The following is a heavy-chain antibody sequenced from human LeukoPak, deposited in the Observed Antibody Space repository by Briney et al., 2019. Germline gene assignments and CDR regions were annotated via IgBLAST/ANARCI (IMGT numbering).Heavy chain of an antibody. J-gene: IGHJ6*02. V-gene: IGHV5-51*01. D-gene: IGHD2-8*02. CDR1: GYTFIDYW. CDR2: IFPADSDN. CDR3: ARHGLEGCTGGRCFQSFHYYGMDV. Sequence: GESLKISCQDSGYTFIDYWIGWVRQVPGKGLEWMGIIFPADSDNEYSPSFQGQVTISVDRSTSTAYLQWSSLKASDTAVYYCARHGLEGCTGGRCFQSFHYYGMDVWGQGTAVTVSS.